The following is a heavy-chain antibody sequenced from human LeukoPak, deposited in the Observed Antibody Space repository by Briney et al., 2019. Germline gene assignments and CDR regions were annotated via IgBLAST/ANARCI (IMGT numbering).Heavy chain of an antibody. J-gene: IGHJ4*02. D-gene: IGHD1-26*01. V-gene: IGHV1-69*13. CDR2: IIPIFGTA. Sequence: ASVKVSCKASGGTFSSYAISWVRQAPGQGLEWMGGIIPIFGTANYAQRFQGRVTITADESTSTAYMELSSLRSEDTAVYYCATGGGSYYGTFDYWGQGTLVTVSS. CDR1: GGTFSSYA. CDR3: ATGGGSYYGTFDY.